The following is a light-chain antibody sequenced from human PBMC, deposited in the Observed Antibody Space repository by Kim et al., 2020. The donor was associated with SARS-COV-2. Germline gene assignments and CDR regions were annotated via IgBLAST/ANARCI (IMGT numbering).Light chain of an antibody. J-gene: IGLJ3*02. Sequence: SLSPEQTASITCSGDKLGDKYACSYQQKTGQSPVLVIYQDSKRPSGMPERFSGSNSGNTATLTISGTQAMDEADYYCQAWDSSTAVFGGGTQLTVL. CDR2: QDS. V-gene: IGLV3-1*01. CDR3: QAWDSSTAV. CDR1: KLGDKY.